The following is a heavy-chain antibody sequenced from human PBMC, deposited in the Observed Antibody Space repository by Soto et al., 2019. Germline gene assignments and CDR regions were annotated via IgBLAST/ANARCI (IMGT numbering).Heavy chain of an antibody. CDR2: MSHSGGT. J-gene: IGHJ4*02. Sequence: SETLSLTCAVYGGFVSSGSYYWSWIRQPPGKGLEWIGDMSHSGGTHFNPSLKSRVTISVDTSKNQFSLKLTSVTAEDTAVYYCATSYGNAWYTYWGQGTQVTVSS. D-gene: IGHD6-13*01. CDR1: GGFVSSGSYY. V-gene: IGHV4-61*01. CDR3: ATSYGNAWYTY.